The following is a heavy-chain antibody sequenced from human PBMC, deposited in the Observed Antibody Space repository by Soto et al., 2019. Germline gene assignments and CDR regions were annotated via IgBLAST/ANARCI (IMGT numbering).Heavy chain of an antibody. J-gene: IGHJ2*01. Sequence: QVQLVESGGGVVQPGRSLRLSCAASGFTFSSYAMHWVRQAPGKGLEWVAVISYDGSIKNYADSVKGRFTISRDNSKNTLYLQMNSLRAEDTAVYYCARPLWRNDYNWGYFDLWGRGTLVTVSS. D-gene: IGHD4-4*01. CDR1: GFTFSSYA. CDR3: ARPLWRNDYNWGYFDL. V-gene: IGHV3-30-3*01. CDR2: ISYDGSIK.